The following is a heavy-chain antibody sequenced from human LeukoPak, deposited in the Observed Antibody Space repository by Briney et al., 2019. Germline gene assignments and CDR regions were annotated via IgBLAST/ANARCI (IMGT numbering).Heavy chain of an antibody. CDR1: GGSISSYY. CDR3: ARVLAAAGYFDY. D-gene: IGHD6-13*01. V-gene: IGHV4-59*01. CDR2: IYYSGST. Sequence: SETLSLTCTVSGGSISSYYWSWIRQPPGKGLEWIGYIYYSGSTNYNPSLKSRVTISVDTSKNQFSLKPSSVTAADTAVYYCARVLAAAGYFDYWGQGTLVTVSS. J-gene: IGHJ4*02.